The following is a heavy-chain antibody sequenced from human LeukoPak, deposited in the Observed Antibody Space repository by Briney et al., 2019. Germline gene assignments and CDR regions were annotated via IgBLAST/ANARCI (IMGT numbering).Heavy chain of an antibody. CDR2: MNPNSGNT. D-gene: IGHD6-13*01. CDR3: ARIAAAGNRRLNY. V-gene: IGHV1-8*01. Sequence: GASVKVSCKASGYTFTSYDINWVRQATGQGLEWMGWMNPNSGNTGYAQKFQGRITMTRNTSISTAYMELSSLTSEDTAVYYGARIAAAGNRRLNYWGQGTLVTVSS. J-gene: IGHJ4*02. CDR1: GYTFTSYD.